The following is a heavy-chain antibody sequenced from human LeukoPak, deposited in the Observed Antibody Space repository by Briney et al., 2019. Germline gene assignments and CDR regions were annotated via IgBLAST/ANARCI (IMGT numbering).Heavy chain of an antibody. CDR2: ISWNSGSI. CDR3: ARGDCSGGTCYLDY. J-gene: IGHJ4*02. D-gene: IGHD2-15*01. V-gene: IGHV3-9*01. Sequence: GGSLRLSCAASGFTFDDYAMHWVRQAPGKGLEWVSGISWNSGSIGYADSVKGRFTISRDNAKNTLYLQVDNLRAEDTAVYYCARGDCSGGTCYLDYWGQGTLVTVSS. CDR1: GFTFDDYA.